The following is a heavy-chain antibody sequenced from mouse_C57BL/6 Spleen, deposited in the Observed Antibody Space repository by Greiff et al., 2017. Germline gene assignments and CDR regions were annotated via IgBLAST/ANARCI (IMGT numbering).Heavy chain of an antibody. V-gene: IGHV1-15*01. J-gene: IGHJ2*01. Sequence: QVQLQQSGAELVRPGASVTLSCKASGYTFTDYEMHWVKQTPVHGLAWIGAIDPEPGGTAYNQKFKGKAILTADKSSSTAYMELRSLASDDSAVYSCTRGVVATGDYFDYWGQGTTLTVSS. CDR2: IDPEPGGT. CDR1: GYTFTDYE. CDR3: TRGVVATGDYFDY. D-gene: IGHD1-1*01.